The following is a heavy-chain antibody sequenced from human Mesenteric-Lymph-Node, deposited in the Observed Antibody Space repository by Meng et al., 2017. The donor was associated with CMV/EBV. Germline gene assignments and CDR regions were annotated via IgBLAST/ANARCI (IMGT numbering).Heavy chain of an antibody. Sequence: SETLSLTCAVYGGPFSGYYWSWIRQPPGKGLEWVGSIYYSGSTYYNPSLMSRVTISVDTSKNQFSLKLSSVTAADTAVYYCARPRDSYGSGSYYQTVWFDPWGQGTLVTVSS. CDR3: ARPRDSYGSGSYYQTVWFDP. CDR1: GGPFSGYY. D-gene: IGHD3-10*01. CDR2: IYYSGST. J-gene: IGHJ5*02. V-gene: IGHV4-34*01.